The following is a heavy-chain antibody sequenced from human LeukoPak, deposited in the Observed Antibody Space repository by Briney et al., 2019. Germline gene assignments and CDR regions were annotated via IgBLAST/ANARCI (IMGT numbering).Heavy chain of an antibody. Sequence: GGSLRLSCAASGFTFSSYWMSWVRQAPGKGLEWVANIKQDGSEKYYVDSVKDRFTISRDNAKNSLYLQMNSLRAEDTAVYYCARRRSVVAAKEDYWGQGTLVTVSS. J-gene: IGHJ4*02. V-gene: IGHV3-7*03. CDR3: ARRRSVVAAKEDY. CDR1: GFTFSSYW. CDR2: IKQDGSEK. D-gene: IGHD2-15*01.